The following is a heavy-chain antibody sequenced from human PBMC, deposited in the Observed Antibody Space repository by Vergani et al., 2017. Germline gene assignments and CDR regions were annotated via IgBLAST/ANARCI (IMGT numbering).Heavy chain of an antibody. CDR1: GGSISSYY. J-gene: IGHJ5*02. D-gene: IGHD3-9*01. CDR3: ARVDLNWFDP. Sequence: QVQLQESGPGLVKPSETLSLTCTVSGGSISSYYGSWIRQPPGKGLEWIGYIYYSGNTNYNPSLKSRVTISVDTSKNQFSLRLSPVTAAETAVYYCARVDLNWFDPWGQGTLVTVSS. V-gene: IGHV4-59*01. CDR2: IYYSGNT.